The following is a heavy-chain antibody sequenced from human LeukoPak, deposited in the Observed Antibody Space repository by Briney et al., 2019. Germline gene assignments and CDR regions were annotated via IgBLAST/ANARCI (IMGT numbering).Heavy chain of an antibody. CDR3: ARDFVVPAAIPYDY. CDR2: ISSSSSYI. D-gene: IGHD2-2*02. Sequence: GGSLRLSCAASGFTFSSYSMNWVRQAPGKGLEWVSSISSSSSYIYYADSVKGRFTISRDNAKNSLYLQMNSLRAEDTAVYYCARDFVVPAAIPYDYWGQRTLVTVSS. V-gene: IGHV3-21*01. J-gene: IGHJ4*02. CDR1: GFTFSSYS.